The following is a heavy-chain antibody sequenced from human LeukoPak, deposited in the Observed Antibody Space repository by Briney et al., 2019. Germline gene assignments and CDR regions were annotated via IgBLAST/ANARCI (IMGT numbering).Heavy chain of an antibody. Sequence: SETLSLTCTVSGGSISGFYWSWIRQPPGKGLEWFGYIYYTGSTNYNPSLKSRVTISVDTSKNQFSLKLSSVTAADTAVYYCARGVVAAPQTFDYWGQGTLVAVSS. D-gene: IGHD2-15*01. CDR2: IYYTGST. V-gene: IGHV4-59*01. CDR3: ARGVVAAPQTFDY. J-gene: IGHJ4*02. CDR1: GGSISGFY.